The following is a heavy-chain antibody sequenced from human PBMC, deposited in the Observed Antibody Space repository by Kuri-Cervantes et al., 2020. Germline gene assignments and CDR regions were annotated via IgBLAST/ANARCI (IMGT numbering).Heavy chain of an antibody. CDR3: VRDRPFLWIDTYYYYYGMDV. J-gene: IGHJ6*02. Sequence: GGSLRLSCAASGFSFSTNGMHWVRQAPGKGLEWVAVVWYDGSNKYYADSMKGRFTISRDNAKNSLYLQMNSLRADDTAVYYCVRDRPFLWIDTYYYYYGMDVWGQGTTVTVSS. CDR2: VWYDGSNK. CDR1: GFSFSTNG. D-gene: IGHD2-2*03. V-gene: IGHV3-33*01.